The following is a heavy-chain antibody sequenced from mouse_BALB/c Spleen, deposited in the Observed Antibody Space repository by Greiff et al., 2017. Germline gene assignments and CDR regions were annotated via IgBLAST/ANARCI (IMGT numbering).Heavy chain of an antibody. V-gene: IGHV1-18*01. CDR3: ARGELLRYFDV. J-gene: IGHJ1*01. D-gene: IGHD1-1*01. CDR1: GYTFTDYN. Sequence: VQLQQSGPELVKPGASVKIPCKASGYTFTDYNMDWVKQSHGKSLEWIGDIIPNNGGTIYNQKFKGKATLTVDKTSSTAYMEFRSLTSEDTAVYYCARGELLRYFDVWGAGTTVTVSS. CDR2: IIPNNGGT.